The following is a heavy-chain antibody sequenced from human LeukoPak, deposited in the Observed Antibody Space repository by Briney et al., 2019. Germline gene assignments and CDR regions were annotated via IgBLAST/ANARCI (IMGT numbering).Heavy chain of an antibody. V-gene: IGHV1-46*01. J-gene: IGHJ4*02. D-gene: IGHD5-18*01. CDR1: GYTFTNYY. CDR3: AREIGPRQLHLWGAAFDF. CDR2: INPSGGGT. Sequence: ASVKVSCKASGYTFTNYYIHWVRQAPGQGPEWMGIINPSGGGTNYAQKFQGRVTMTRDTSTSTVYMELSSPRSDDTAVYYCAREIGPRQLHLWGAAFDFWGQGTLVTVSS.